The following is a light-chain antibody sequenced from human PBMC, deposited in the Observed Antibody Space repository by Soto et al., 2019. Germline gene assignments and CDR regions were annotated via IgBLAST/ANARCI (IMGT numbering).Light chain of an antibody. CDR1: QSVSTY. V-gene: IGKV3-11*01. CDR2: DAS. J-gene: IGKJ4*01. CDR3: QQRSSWPLT. Sequence: ETVLTQSPATLSLSPGERAILSCRASQSVSTYLAWYQQKPGQAPRLLISDASNRATGIPARFSGSGSGTDFTLTSSSLEPEDFAVDYCQQRSSWPLTFGGGTKVEIK.